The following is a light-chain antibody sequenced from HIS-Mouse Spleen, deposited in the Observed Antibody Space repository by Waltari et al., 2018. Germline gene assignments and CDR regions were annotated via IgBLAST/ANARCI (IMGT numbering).Light chain of an antibody. V-gene: IGKV1-13*02. CDR1: QGISIA. CDR3: QQFNSYPYT. Sequence: AIQLTQSPSSLSASVGDRVTITCRASQGISIALAWYQQKPGKAPKLLIYDASSLESGVPSRFSGSGSGTDFTLTISSLQTEDFATYCCQQFNSYPYTFGQGTKLEIK. CDR2: DAS. J-gene: IGKJ2*01.